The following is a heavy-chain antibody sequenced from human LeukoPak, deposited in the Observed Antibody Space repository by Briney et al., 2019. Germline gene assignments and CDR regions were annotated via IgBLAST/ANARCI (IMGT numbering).Heavy chain of an antibody. J-gene: IGHJ4*02. CDR1: GFTFSSYG. CDR2: ISGSGGST. D-gene: IGHD1-26*01. Sequence: GGSLRLSCAASGFTFSSYGMSWVRQAPGKGLEWVSAISGSGGSTYYADSVKGRFTISRDNSKNTLYLQMNSLRAEDTAVYYCAKELRARGSYFFSSLDYWGQGTLVTVSS. CDR3: AKELRARGSYFFSSLDY. V-gene: IGHV3-23*01.